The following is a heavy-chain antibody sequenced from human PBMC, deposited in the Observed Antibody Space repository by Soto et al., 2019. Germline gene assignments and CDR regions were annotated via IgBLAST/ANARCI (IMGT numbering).Heavy chain of an antibody. CDR1: GYTFTSYA. CDR3: ARGDPFYGSGSLYYMDV. CDR2: INAGNGNT. Sequence: QVQLVQSGAEVKKPGASVKVSCKASGYTFTSYAMHWVRQAPGQRLEWMGWINAGNGNTKYSQKFQGRGTITRDTSASTAYMELSSLRSEDTAVYYCARGDPFYGSGSLYYMDVWGKGTTVTVSS. J-gene: IGHJ6*03. D-gene: IGHD3-10*01. V-gene: IGHV1-3*01.